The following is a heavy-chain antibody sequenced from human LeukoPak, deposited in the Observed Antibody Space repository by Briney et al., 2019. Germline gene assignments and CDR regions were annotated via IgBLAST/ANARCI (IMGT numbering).Heavy chain of an antibody. CDR1: GFTFSSYS. V-gene: IGHV3-21*01. D-gene: IGHD3-9*01. Sequence: KPGGSLRLSCAASGFTFSSYSMNWVRQALGEGLEWVSSIRTSSSYIYYADSVKGRFTISRDNTKNSLYLQMNSLRAEDTAVYYCARCLEGGDILTGSGYWGLGTLVTVSS. CDR3: ARCLEGGDILTGSGY. CDR2: IRTSSSYI. J-gene: IGHJ4*02.